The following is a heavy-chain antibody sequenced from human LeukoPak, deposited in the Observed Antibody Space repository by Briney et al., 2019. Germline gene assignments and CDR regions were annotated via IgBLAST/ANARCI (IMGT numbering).Heavy chain of an antibody. CDR3: ARDRDGYNFFDY. Sequence: PSETLSLTCTVSGGSLSSSSYYWGWVRQPPGTGLEWIGSIYYSGSTYYNPSLKSRATISVDTSKNQFSLKLSSVTAADTAVYYCARDRDGYNFFDYWGQGALVTVSS. V-gene: IGHV4-39*02. J-gene: IGHJ4*02. CDR1: GGSLSSSSYY. CDR2: IYYSGST. D-gene: IGHD5-24*01.